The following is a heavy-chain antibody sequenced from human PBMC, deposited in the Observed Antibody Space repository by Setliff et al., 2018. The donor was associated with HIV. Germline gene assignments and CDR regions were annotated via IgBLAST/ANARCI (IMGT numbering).Heavy chain of an antibody. Sequence: PSETLSLTCAVYGGSLSGDYWNWIRQPPGKGLEWIGEINPSGTTNYNPSLKSRVTISVDKSKKQFSLRLTSVTAADTAVYFCARGFGASYLFSGYMDVWGKGTTVTVSS. CDR2: INPSGTT. V-gene: IGHV4-34*01. D-gene: IGHD1-26*01. CDR1: GGSLSGDY. CDR3: ARGFGASYLFSGYMDV. J-gene: IGHJ6*03.